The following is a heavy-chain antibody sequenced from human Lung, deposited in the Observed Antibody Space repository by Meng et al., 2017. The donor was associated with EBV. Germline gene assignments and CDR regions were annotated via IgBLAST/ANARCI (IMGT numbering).Heavy chain of an antibody. V-gene: IGHV3-43D*03. Sequence: VQLVESGGVVVQPGGSLRLSCAASGFIFDDYGMHWVRQGPGKGLEWVSFISWNGGISHYADSVKGRFTVSRDNNKNCLYLQMNSLRPEDSALYYCAKGFGDHWGQGTLVTVSS. J-gene: IGHJ4*02. CDR3: AKGFGDH. CDR2: ISWNGGIS. D-gene: IGHD3-10*01. CDR1: GFIFDDYG.